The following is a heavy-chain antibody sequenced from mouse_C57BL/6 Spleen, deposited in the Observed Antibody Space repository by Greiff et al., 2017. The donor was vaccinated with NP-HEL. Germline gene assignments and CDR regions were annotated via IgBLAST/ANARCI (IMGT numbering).Heavy chain of an antibody. CDR2: ISYDGSN. V-gene: IGHV3-6*01. CDR1: GYSITSGYY. D-gene: IGHD4-1*01. Sequence: EVQLKHSGPGLVKPSQSLSLTCSVTGYSITSGYYWNWIRQFPGNKLEWMGYISYDGSNNYNPSLKNRISITRDTSKNQFFLKLNSVTTEDTATYYCAVNWDGDYFDYWGQGTTLTVSS. J-gene: IGHJ2*01. CDR3: AVNWDGDYFDY.